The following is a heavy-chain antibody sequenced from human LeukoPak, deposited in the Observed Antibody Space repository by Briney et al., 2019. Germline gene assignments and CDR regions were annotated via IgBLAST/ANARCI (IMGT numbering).Heavy chain of an antibody. CDR2: ISYDGSNK. CDR1: GFTFSSYG. CDR3: AKVGIVGATTRSRPGRAHDY. D-gene: IGHD1-26*01. J-gene: IGHJ4*02. V-gene: IGHV3-30*18. Sequence: GGSLRLSCAASGFTFSSYGMHWVRQAPGKGLEWVAVISYDGSNKYYADSVKGRFTISRDNSKNTLYLQMNSLRAEDTAVYYCAKVGIVGATTRSRPGRAHDYWGQGTLVTVSS.